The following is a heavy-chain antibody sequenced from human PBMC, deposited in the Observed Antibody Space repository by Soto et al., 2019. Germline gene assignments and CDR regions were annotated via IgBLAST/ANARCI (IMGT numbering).Heavy chain of an antibody. J-gene: IGHJ4*02. Sequence: EVQLVESGGGLVKPGGSLRLSCAASGFTFSSYSMNWVRQAPGKGLEWVSSISSSSSYIYYADSVKGRFTISRDNAKNSLYLQMNSLRAEDTAVYYCAREGPKTGDPIGYWGQGTLVTVSS. CDR3: AREGPKTGDPIGY. D-gene: IGHD7-27*01. CDR1: GFTFSSYS. CDR2: ISSSSSYI. V-gene: IGHV3-21*01.